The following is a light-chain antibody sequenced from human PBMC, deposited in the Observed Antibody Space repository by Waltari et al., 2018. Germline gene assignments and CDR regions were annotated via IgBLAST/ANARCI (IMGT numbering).Light chain of an antibody. CDR1: ESFSTSF. V-gene: IGKV3-20*01. CDR2: GTS. Sequence: EILLTQSPGTLSLSPGERATLSCRASESFSTSFLVWYQQKNGQAPRVLIYGTSTRAVGTPDRFSGSGAGTDFTLTISRLEPEDFGVYYCQEFGGAPPFTFGPGTRVDMK. J-gene: IGKJ3*01. CDR3: QEFGGAPPFT.